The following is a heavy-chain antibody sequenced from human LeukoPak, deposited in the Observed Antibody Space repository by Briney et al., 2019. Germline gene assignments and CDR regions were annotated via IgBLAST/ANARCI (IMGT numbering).Heavy chain of an antibody. V-gene: IGHV3-23*01. CDR1: GFTFSSYA. Sequence: GGSLRLSCAASGFTFSSYAMSWVRQAPARGLEWVSSLRGDGDTFYADSVKGRFTLSRDDSRNTVYLQLNNLRVEDTAIYYCAMASWVSNADAVLWGQGTLVTVSS. CDR3: AMASWVSNADAVL. D-gene: IGHD6-13*01. J-gene: IGHJ4*02. CDR2: LRGDGDT.